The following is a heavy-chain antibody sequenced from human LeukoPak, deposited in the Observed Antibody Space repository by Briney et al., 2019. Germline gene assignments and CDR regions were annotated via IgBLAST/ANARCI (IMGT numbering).Heavy chain of an antibody. CDR3: ATRHPHYGDYVEDY. J-gene: IGHJ4*02. V-gene: IGHV1-24*01. CDR1: GYILSELS. Sequence: GASVKVSCKVSGYILSELSMQWVRQAPGKGLEWMGGFDPEDGETIYAQKFQDRVTMTEDTSTDTAYMELSSLRSEDTAVYYCATRHPHYGDYVEDYWGQGTVVTVSS. CDR2: FDPEDGET. D-gene: IGHD4-17*01.